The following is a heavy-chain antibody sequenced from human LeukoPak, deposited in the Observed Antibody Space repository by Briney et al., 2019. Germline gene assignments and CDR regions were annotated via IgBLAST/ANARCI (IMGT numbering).Heavy chain of an antibody. CDR3: AKRFILGSSGLN. CDR1: GFTLSSYA. V-gene: IGHV3-23*01. J-gene: IGHJ1*01. CDR2: ISGSGGST. D-gene: IGHD3-10*01. Sequence: GGSLRLSCAASGFTLSSYAMSWVRQAPGKGLEWVSAISGSGGSTYYADSVKGRFTISRDNSKNTLYLQMNSLRAEDTAVYYCAKRFILGSSGLNWGQGTLVTVSS.